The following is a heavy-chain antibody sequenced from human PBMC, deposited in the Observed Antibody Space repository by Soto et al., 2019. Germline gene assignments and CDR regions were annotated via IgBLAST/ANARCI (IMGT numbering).Heavy chain of an antibody. J-gene: IGHJ4*02. V-gene: IGHV3-48*01. D-gene: IGHD1-1*01. CDR1: GFTFSSYS. CDR3: AGDWKSRLPDY. Sequence: EVQLVESGGGLVQPGGSLRLSCAASGFTFSSYSMNWVRQAPGKGLEWVSYISSSSSTIYYADSVKGRFTISRDNAKNSLYLQMNSLRAEDTAVYYCAGDWKSRLPDYWGQGPLVTVSS. CDR2: ISSSSSTI.